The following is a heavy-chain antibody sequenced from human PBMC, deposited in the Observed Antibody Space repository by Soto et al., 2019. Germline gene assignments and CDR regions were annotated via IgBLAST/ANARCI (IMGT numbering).Heavy chain of an antibody. CDR3: ARPHGGSSGWDNWFDP. V-gene: IGHV4-59*01. J-gene: IGHJ5*02. D-gene: IGHD6-25*01. Sequence: SETLSLTCTVSGGSISSYYWSWIRQPPGKGLEWIGYIYYSGSTNYNPSLKSRVTISVDTSKNQFSLKLSSVTAADTAVYYWARPHGGSSGWDNWFDPWGQGTLVTVSS. CDR1: GGSISSYY. CDR2: IYYSGST.